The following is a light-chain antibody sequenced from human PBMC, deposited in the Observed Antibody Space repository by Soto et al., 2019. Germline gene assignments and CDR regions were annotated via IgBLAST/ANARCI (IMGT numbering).Light chain of an antibody. J-gene: IGLJ2*01. CDR3: AAWDDSLNGVV. CDR2: SSN. Sequence: QSVLTQPPSASGTPGQRVTVSCSGSSSNIGSNSVNWYQQLPGTAPKLLIYSSNQRPSGAPDRLSGSKSGTSASLAISGLQSEDEADYHCAAWDDSLNGVVFGGGTKLTVL. CDR1: SSNIGSNS. V-gene: IGLV1-44*01.